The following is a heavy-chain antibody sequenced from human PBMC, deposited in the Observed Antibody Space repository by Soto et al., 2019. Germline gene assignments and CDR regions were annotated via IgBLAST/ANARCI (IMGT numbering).Heavy chain of an antibody. J-gene: IGHJ4*02. CDR1: VGSVSSGDYY. D-gene: IGHD3-22*01. CDR3: DRWYDSSGYYPPSLDY. V-gene: IGHV4-30-4*01. Sequence: SETLSLTCTVCVGSVSSGDYYWSWIRQPPGKGLEWIGYLYXSGSTYYNRSLKSRVTASVETSKNQFSLKLSSVTAADTAVYYCDRWYDSSGYYPPSLDYWGQGTLVTVSS. CDR2: LYXSGST.